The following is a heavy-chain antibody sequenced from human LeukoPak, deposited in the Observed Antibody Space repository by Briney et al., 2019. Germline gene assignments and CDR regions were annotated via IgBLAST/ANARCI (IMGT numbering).Heavy chain of an antibody. CDR2: IYYSGST. D-gene: IGHD1-26*01. Sequence: PSETLSLTCTVSGGSISSDYWSWIRQSPGKGLEWMGHIYYSGSTNYNPSLKSRATISVDTSKKQFSLKLSSVTAADTAVYYCARRSLVRTVGYYYGMDVWGQGTTVTVSS. V-gene: IGHV4-59*08. CDR1: GGSISSDY. CDR3: ARRSLVRTVGYYYGMDV. J-gene: IGHJ6*02.